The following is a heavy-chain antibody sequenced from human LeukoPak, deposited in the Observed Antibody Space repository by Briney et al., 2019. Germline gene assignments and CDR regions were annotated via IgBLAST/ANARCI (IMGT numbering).Heavy chain of an antibody. D-gene: IGHD4-23*01. CDR3: ARHRGGHDAFDI. CDR2: IHYSGTT. J-gene: IGHJ3*02. CDR1: GGPISNSDYY. Sequence: SETLSLTCTVSGGPISNSDYYWDWIRQPPGKGLECIGNIHYSGTTNYNPSLKSRVTISVDTSKNQFSLRLTSVAAADTAVYYCARHRGGHDAFDIWGQGTMVTVSS. V-gene: IGHV4-39*01.